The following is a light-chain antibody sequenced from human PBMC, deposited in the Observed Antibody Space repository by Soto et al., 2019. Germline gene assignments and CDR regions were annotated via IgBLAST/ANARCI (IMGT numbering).Light chain of an antibody. CDR1: QTISNW. CDR2: AAS. CDR3: QQYNSYST. V-gene: IGKV1-5*01. J-gene: IGKJ3*01. Sequence: DIQMTQSPSTLSASVGDRVTITCRASQTISNWLAWYQQKPGKAPKLLIYAASSLESGVPSRFSGSGSGTEFTLTISSLQPEDFATYYCQQYNSYSTFGPGTKVDNK.